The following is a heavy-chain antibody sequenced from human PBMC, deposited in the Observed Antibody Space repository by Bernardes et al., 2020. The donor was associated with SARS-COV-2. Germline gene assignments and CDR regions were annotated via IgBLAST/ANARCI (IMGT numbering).Heavy chain of an antibody. CDR3: VGHTFLAAAGY. Sequence: GGSLRLSCAASGFTFSSSSMSWVRRAPGKGLEWLSYINSVSTNIFYAGYVRGRFTISRDNAKNSLYLQLNSLRAEDTAVYYCVGHTFLAAAGYWGQGILVTVSS. V-gene: IGHV3-48*01. CDR2: INSVSTNI. J-gene: IGHJ4*02. D-gene: IGHD6-13*01. CDR1: GFTFSSSS.